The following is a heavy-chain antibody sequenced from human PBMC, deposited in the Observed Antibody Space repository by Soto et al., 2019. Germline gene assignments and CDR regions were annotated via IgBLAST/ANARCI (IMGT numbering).Heavy chain of an antibody. CDR2: ISGSGVST. D-gene: IGHD5-12*01. CDR1: GFTFSSYA. V-gene: IGHV3-23*01. Sequence: GGSLRLSCAASGFTFSSYAMSWVRQAPGKGLEWVSAISGSGVSTYYADSVKGRFTISRDNSKNTLYLQMNSLRAEDTAVYYCAKDFEDGYNYGDYWGQGTLVTVSS. J-gene: IGHJ4*02. CDR3: AKDFEDGYNYGDY.